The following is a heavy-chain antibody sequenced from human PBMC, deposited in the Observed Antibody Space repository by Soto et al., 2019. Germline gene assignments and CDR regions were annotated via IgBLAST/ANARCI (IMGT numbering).Heavy chain of an antibody. CDR2: IIPIFGTA. J-gene: IGHJ4*02. Sequence: ASVKVSCKASGGTFSSYAISWVRQAPGQGLEWMGGIIPIFGTANYAQKFQGRVTITADESTSTAYMELSSLRSEDTAVYYCARDPGYGDTTYYFDYWGQGTLVTVSS. CDR1: GGTFSSYA. D-gene: IGHD4-17*01. CDR3: ARDPGYGDTTYYFDY. V-gene: IGHV1-69*13.